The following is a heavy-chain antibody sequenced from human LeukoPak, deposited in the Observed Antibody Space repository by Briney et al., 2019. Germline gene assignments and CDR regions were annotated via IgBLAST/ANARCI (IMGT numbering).Heavy chain of an antibody. D-gene: IGHD3-22*01. CDR1: GFTFITYA. Sequence: PGGSLRLSCAASGFTFITYAMHWVRQAPGKGLEWVAIISYDGINEYYADSVKGRFTISRDNAKNSLYLQMNSLRAEDTAVYYCARDLAEIYYDSSGYYWGLDYWGQGTLVTVSS. CDR2: ISYDGINE. CDR3: ARDLAEIYYDSSGYYWGLDY. J-gene: IGHJ4*02. V-gene: IGHV3-30-3*01.